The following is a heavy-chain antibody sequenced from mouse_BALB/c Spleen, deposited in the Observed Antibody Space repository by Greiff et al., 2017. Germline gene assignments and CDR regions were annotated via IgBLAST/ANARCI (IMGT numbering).Heavy chain of an antibody. V-gene: IGHV5-6-5*01. CDR1: GFTFSSYA. D-gene: IGHD1-1*01. CDR3: ARPFITTVVDY. Sequence: EVKLMESGGGLVKPGGSLKLSCAASGFTFSSYAMSWVRQTPEKRLEWVASISSGGSTYYPDSVKGRFTISRDNARNILYLQMSSLRSEDTAMYYCARPFITTVVDYWGQGTTLTVSS. J-gene: IGHJ2*01. CDR2: ISSGGST.